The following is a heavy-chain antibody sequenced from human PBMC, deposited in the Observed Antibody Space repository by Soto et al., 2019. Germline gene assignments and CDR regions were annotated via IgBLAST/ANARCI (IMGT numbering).Heavy chain of an antibody. CDR3: ARARPPNRRYRISSYYYYGMDV. J-gene: IGHJ6*02. D-gene: IGHD5-12*01. CDR2: IWYDGSNK. CDR1: GFTFSSYG. Sequence: PGGSLRLSCAASGFTFSSYGMHWVRQAPGKGLEWVAVIWYDGSNKYYADSVKGRFTISRDNSKNTLYLQMNSLRAEDTAVYYCARARPPNRRYRISSYYYYGMDVWGQGTTVTVSS. V-gene: IGHV3-33*01.